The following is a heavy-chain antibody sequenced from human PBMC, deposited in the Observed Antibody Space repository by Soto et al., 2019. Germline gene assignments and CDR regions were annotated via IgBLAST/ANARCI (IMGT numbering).Heavy chain of an antibody. CDR3: ARYSRGPDAFDI. J-gene: IGHJ3*02. CDR2: IIPILGIA. D-gene: IGHD6-19*01. Sequence: QVQLVQSGAEVKKPGSSVKVSCKASGGTFSSYTISWVRQAPGQGLEWMGRIIPILGIANYAQKFQGRVTITADKSTSTDYMELSSLRSEDTAVYYCARYSRGPDAFDIWGKGTMITVSS. V-gene: IGHV1-69*02. CDR1: GGTFSSYT.